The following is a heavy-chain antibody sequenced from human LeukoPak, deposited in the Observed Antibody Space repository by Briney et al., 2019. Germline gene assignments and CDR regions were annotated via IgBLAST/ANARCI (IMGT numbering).Heavy chain of an antibody. D-gene: IGHD2/OR15-2a*01. CDR1: GFSFSRYW. V-gene: IGHV3-7*03. Sequence: GGSLRHSCAASGFSFSRYWMSWVRQAPVRGLEWVANIKPDGSEIYYVDSVKGRFTISRDNAKNSLYLQMNSLRAEDTAFYYCAKNWGSFSWYFDLWGRGTLVTVSS. CDR3: AKNWGSFSWYFDL. CDR2: IKPDGSEI. J-gene: IGHJ2*01.